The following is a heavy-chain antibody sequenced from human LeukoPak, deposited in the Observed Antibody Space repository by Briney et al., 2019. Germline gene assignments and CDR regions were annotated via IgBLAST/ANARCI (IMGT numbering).Heavy chain of an antibody. D-gene: IGHD3-9*01. V-gene: IGHV3-23*01. CDR3: AKDAYYDILTGYYSYYYYYTDV. J-gene: IGHJ6*03. CDR2: ISGSGGST. Sequence: GGSLRLSCAASGFTFSSYGMSWVRQAPGKGLEWVSAISGSGGSTYYADSVKGRFTISRDNSKNTLYLQMNSLRAEDTAVYYCAKDAYYDILTGYYSYYYYYTDVWGKGTTVTISS. CDR1: GFTFSSYG.